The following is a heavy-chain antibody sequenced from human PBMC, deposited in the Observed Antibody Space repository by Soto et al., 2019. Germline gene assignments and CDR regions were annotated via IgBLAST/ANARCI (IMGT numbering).Heavy chain of an antibody. CDR1: GYTFSTSG. V-gene: IGHV1-18*01. CDR2: ISTYNGDT. D-gene: IGHD2-15*01. Sequence: QVQLVQSGAEVRKPGASVKVSCKASGYTFSTSGMSWLRQAPGQGLEWMGWISTYNGDTSDSPKFQDRVTMTSDTTTSTVYMELRSLRSDDTAVYYCAGAGAAPYYYYGMDVWGQGTRVTVSS. CDR3: AGAGAAPYYYYGMDV. J-gene: IGHJ6*02.